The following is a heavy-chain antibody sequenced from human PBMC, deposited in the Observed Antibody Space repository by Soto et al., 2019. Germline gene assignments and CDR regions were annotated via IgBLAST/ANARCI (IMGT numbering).Heavy chain of an antibody. Sequence: XSVKVSCKASVYSFRGYGINWVRQAPGQGLEWIGWVSGYNYNTKYAQKLQGRITVTTDTSTNTAYMELRSLRSDDTAVYYCAKCGGSSGYEAADPWGQGTLATVSS. V-gene: IGHV1-18*01. CDR1: VYSFRGYG. D-gene: IGHD6-6*01. J-gene: IGHJ5*02. CDR3: AKCGGSSGYEAADP. CDR2: VSGYNYNT.